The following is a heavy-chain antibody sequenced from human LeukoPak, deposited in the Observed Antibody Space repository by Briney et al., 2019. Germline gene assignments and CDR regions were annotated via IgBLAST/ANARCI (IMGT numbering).Heavy chain of an antibody. CDR2: MNPNSGNT. CDR1: GYTFTSYD. D-gene: IGHD3-16*02. V-gene: IGHV1-8*01. J-gene: IGHJ6*02. CDR3: ARAPYRSSTYLSFGMDV. Sequence: ASVKVSCKASGYTFTSYDINWVRQATGQGLEWMGWMNPNSGNTGYAQKFQGRVTMTRNTSISTAYMELSSLRSEDKAVYYCARAPYRSSTYLSFGMDVWGQGTTATVSS.